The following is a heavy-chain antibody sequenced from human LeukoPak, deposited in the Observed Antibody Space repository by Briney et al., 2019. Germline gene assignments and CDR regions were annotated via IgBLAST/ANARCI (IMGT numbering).Heavy chain of an antibody. Sequence: SETLSLTCGVSGGAITNYYWNWIRQAPGKGLEWLGYIYYTGSTTYNPSVKSRVTISVDTSKNQFSLKLSSVTAADTAVYYCARDGYSSGWVHTWGQGTLVTVSS. J-gene: IGHJ4*02. D-gene: IGHD6-19*01. V-gene: IGHV4-59*12. CDR3: ARDGYSSGWVHT. CDR2: IYYTGST. CDR1: GGAITNYY.